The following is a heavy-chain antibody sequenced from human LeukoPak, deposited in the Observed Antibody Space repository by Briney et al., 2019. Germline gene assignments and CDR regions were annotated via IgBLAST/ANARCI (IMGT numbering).Heavy chain of an antibody. D-gene: IGHD3-3*01. CDR1: GFTFGSYA. V-gene: IGHV3-23*01. Sequence: GGSLRLSCAASGFTFGSYAMTWVRQAPGKGLEWVSAIRGSGTGTNYGDSVKGRFTISRHNSKNTLYLQMNSLRAEDTAVYYCAKSSDDVLRLSYYYYMDVWGKGTTVTISS. CDR3: AKSSDDVLRLSYYYYMDV. J-gene: IGHJ6*03. CDR2: IRGSGTGT.